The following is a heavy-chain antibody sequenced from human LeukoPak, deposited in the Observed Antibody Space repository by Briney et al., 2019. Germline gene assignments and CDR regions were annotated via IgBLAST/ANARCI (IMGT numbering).Heavy chain of an antibody. CDR1: GFTFSSYG. CDR3: AKPGYSHDIFRNFDY. Sequence: PGGSLRLSCAASGFTFSSYGMHWVRQAPGKGPEWVAVISYDGSDKYYADSVKGRFTISRDNSRNTLYLQMNSLRAEDTAVYYCAKPGYSHDIFRNFDYWGQGILVTVSS. D-gene: IGHD5-18*01. CDR2: ISYDGSDK. J-gene: IGHJ4*02. V-gene: IGHV3-30*18.